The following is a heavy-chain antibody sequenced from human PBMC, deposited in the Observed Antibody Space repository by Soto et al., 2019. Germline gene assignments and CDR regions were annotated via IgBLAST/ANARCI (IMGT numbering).Heavy chain of an antibody. V-gene: IGHV1-58*01. D-gene: IGHD6-13*01. CDR1: GFTFTSSA. CDR2: IVVGSGNT. CDR3: AASIAAAGYYYYYYGMDV. J-gene: IGHJ6*02. Sequence: SVKVSCKASGFTFTSSAVQWVRQARGQRLEWIGWIVVGSGNTNYAQKFQERVTITRDMSTSTAYMELSSLRSEDTAVYYCAASIAAAGYYYYYYGMDVWGQGATVTVSS.